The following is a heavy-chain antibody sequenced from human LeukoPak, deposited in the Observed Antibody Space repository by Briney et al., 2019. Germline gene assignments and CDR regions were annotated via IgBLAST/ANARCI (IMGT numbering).Heavy chain of an antibody. Sequence: GGSLTLSCAASGFTFSSYAMSWVRQAPGKGLEWVSAISGSGGSTYYADSVKGRFTISRDNSKNTLYLQMNSLRAEDTAVYYCAKDTAARPYYFDYWGQGTLVTVSS. D-gene: IGHD6-6*01. CDR3: AKDTAARPYYFDY. CDR1: GFTFSSYA. J-gene: IGHJ4*02. V-gene: IGHV3-23*01. CDR2: ISGSGGST.